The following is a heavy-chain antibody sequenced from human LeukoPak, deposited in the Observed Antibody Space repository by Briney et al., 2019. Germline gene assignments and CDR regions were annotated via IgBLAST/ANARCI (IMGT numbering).Heavy chain of an antibody. CDR1: GFTFSNYA. D-gene: IGHD3-10*01. V-gene: IGHV3-23*01. CDR3: ARDSTYGDFDY. CDR2: ISVRGVTT. Sequence: GGSLRLSCAASGFTFSNYAMSWVRQAPGKGLECVSLISVRGVTTYYADSVKGRFTISRDNAKTSLYLQMNSLRAEDTAVYYCARDSTYGDFDYWGQGTLVTVSS. J-gene: IGHJ4*02.